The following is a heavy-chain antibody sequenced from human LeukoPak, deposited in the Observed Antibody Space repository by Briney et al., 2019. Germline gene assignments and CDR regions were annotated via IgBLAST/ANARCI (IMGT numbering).Heavy chain of an antibody. CDR2: INPNSGGT. D-gene: IGHD2-15*01. J-gene: IGHJ6*02. V-gene: IGHV1-2*02. CDR1: GFTFSSYG. Sequence: PGRSLRLSCAASGFTFSSYGMHWVRQAPGQGLEWMGWINPNSGGTNYAQKFQGRVTMTRDTSISTAYMELSRLRSDDTAVYYCAMAYEDCSGGSCYSEGYYYYGMDVWGQGTTVTVSS. CDR3: AMAYEDCSGGSCYSEGYYYYGMDV.